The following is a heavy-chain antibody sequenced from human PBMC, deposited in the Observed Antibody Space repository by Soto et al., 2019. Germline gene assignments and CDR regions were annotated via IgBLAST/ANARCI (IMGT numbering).Heavy chain of an antibody. D-gene: IGHD3-10*01. Sequence: SETLSLTCAVYGGSFSGYYWSWSRQPPGKGLEWIGEINHSGSTNYNPSLKSRVTISVDTSKNQFSLKLSSVTAADTAVYYCARSGSGSYFDYYGMDVWGQGTTVTVSS. J-gene: IGHJ6*02. CDR1: GGSFSGYY. CDR3: ARSGSGSYFDYYGMDV. V-gene: IGHV4-34*01. CDR2: INHSGST.